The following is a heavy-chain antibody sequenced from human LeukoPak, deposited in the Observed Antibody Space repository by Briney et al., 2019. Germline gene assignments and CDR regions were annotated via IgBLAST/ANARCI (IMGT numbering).Heavy chain of an antibody. CDR2: MKQGEDEK. Sequence: GGSLRLSCTASGFTFSSFWMSWVRQAPGKGLEWAANMKQGEDEKYYVDSVKGRFTISRDNARNSLYLQMNSLRAEDTAVYYCARAEMATVFDYWGQGTLVTVSS. V-gene: IGHV3-7*01. CDR3: ARAEMATVFDY. D-gene: IGHD5-24*01. CDR1: GFTFSSFW. J-gene: IGHJ4*02.